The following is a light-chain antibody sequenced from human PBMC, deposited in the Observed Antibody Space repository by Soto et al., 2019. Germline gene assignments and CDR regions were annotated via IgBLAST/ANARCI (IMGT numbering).Light chain of an antibody. CDR3: QQRSSAIT. J-gene: IGKJ5*01. V-gene: IGKV3-11*01. CDR1: QSVSSH. CDR2: DAS. Sequence: EIVLTQSPATLSLSPGERATRSCRASQSVSSHLAWFQQRPGQAPRLLIYDASNRATGIPARFSGRGSGTDFTLTISSLEPEDFAVYYCQQRSSAITFGQGTRLEIK.